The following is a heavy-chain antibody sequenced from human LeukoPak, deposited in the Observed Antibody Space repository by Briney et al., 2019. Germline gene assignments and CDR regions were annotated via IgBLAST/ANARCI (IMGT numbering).Heavy chain of an antibody. Sequence: SETLSLTCSVSGGSTNSYYWSWIRQSGGKGLEWIGRIYSSGSTVYNPSLNSRLTMSIDTSKNQFSLTLKSVTASDTAVYYCARGKANRTSWTFDQWGQGALVTVSS. CDR2: IYSSGST. CDR3: ARGKANRTSWTFDQ. J-gene: IGHJ4*02. D-gene: IGHD2-2*01. V-gene: IGHV4-4*07. CDR1: GGSTNSYY.